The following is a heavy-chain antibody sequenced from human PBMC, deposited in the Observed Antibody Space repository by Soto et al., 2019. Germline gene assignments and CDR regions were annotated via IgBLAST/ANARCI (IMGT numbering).Heavy chain of an antibody. CDR3: ARLGYYYYYMDV. CDR1: GYSFTSYW. CDR2: IFPCDSVT. Sequence: GESLKISCKGSGYSFTSYWIGRVRLMPGNGLVWMVIIFPCDSVTRYSPSFQGQVTISADKSISTAYLQWSSLKVSDTAMYYCARLGYYYYYMDVWGKGTTVTVSS. D-gene: IGHD3-16*01. V-gene: IGHV5-51*01. J-gene: IGHJ6*03.